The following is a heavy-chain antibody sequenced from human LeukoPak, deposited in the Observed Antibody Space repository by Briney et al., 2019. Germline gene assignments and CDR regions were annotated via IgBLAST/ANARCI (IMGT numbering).Heavy chain of an antibody. V-gene: IGHV1-18*01. Sequence: ASVKVSCKASGYTFTSYGISWVRQAPGQGLEWMGWISAYNGNTNYAQKLQGRVTMTTDTSTSTAYMELRSLRSDDTAVCYCARDGFPTDLRTIAAAPGWQNYWGQGTLVTVSS. CDR1: GYTFTSYG. D-gene: IGHD6-13*01. CDR2: ISAYNGNT. J-gene: IGHJ4*02. CDR3: ARDGFPTDLRTIAAAPGWQNY.